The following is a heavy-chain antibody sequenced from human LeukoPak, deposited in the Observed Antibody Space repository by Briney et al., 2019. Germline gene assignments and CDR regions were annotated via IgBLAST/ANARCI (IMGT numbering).Heavy chain of an antibody. CDR3: ASSGYSYGWA. CDR1: GGSISSYY. CDR2: IYYSGST. J-gene: IGHJ4*02. Sequence: SETLSLTCTVSGGSISSYYWSWIRQPPGKGLGWIGYIYYSGSTNYNPSLKSRVTISVDTSKNQFSLKLSSVTAADTAVYYCASSGYSYGWAWGQGTLVTVSS. V-gene: IGHV4-59*01. D-gene: IGHD5-18*01.